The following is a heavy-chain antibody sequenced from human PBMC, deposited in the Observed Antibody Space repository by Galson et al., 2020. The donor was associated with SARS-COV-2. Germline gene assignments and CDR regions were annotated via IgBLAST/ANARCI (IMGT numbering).Heavy chain of an antibody. CDR3: AKGTGYSSSWYLGYFDY. J-gene: IGHJ4*02. V-gene: IGHV3-23*01. D-gene: IGHD6-13*01. CDR1: GFTFSSYA. Sequence: GESLKISCAASGFTFSSYAMSWVRQALGKGLEWVSAISGSGGSTYYADSVKGRFTISRDNSKNTLYLQMNSLRAEDTAVYYCAKGTGYSSSWYLGYFDYWGQGTLVTVSS. CDR2: ISGSGGST.